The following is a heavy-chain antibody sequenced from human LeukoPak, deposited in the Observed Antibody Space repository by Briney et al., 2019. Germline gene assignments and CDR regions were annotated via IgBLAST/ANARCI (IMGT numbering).Heavy chain of an antibody. CDR1: GFTFSSYA. Sequence: VGSLRLSCAVSGFTFSSYAMSCVRQAPGKGLEWVSAISGSGGSTYYTDSVKGRFTISRDNSTNTMYLQMNSLRAEDTAVYYCAKPPYCGGDCYSGFDYWGQGTLVTVSS. CDR3: AKPPYCGGDCYSGFDY. D-gene: IGHD2-21*02. CDR2: ISGSGGST. V-gene: IGHV3-23*01. J-gene: IGHJ4*02.